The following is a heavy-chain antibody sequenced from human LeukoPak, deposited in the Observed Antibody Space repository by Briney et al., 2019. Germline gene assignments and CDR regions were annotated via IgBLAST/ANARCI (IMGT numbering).Heavy chain of an antibody. V-gene: IGHV3-11*05. D-gene: IGHD6-19*01. CDR2: ISSSSSYT. Sequence: GRSLRVSCAASGFTFSDYYMTWIRQAPGKGLEWVSYISSSSSYTNYADSVKGRFTISRDNTKNSLYLQMNSLRAEDTAVYFCARAKGVAVTGTDWFDPWGQGTLVTVSS. CDR3: ARAKGVAVTGTDWFDP. J-gene: IGHJ5*02. CDR1: GFTFSDYY.